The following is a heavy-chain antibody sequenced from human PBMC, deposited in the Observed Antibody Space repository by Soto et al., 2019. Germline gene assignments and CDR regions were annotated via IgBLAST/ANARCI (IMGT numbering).Heavy chain of an antibody. V-gene: IGHV3-73*01. CDR1: WFTFTGSP. CDR2: IRSKANSYAT. D-gene: IGHD6-13*01. CDR3: TYSSSWDLDFDY. Sequence: GGSLRLSCPASWFTFTGSPMHCVPQASGKGLEWVGRIRSKANSYATAYAASGKGRFTISRDDSKNTAYLQMNSLKTEDTAVYYCTYSSSWDLDFDYWGQGTLVTVSS. J-gene: IGHJ4*02.